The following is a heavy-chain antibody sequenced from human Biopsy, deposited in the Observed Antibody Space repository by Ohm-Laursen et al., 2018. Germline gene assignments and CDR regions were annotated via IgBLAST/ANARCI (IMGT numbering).Heavy chain of an antibody. D-gene: IGHD3-22*01. CDR3: VRGVDYYDPYHYYALDV. J-gene: IGHJ6*02. CDR1: GFTFNRYW. V-gene: IGHV4-34*01. CDR2: INHSGRT. Sequence: LRLSCAASGFTFNRYWMNWVRQAPGKGLEWIGEINHSGRTNYNPSLKSRVTISVDTSKNQFSLKVRSVTAADTAVYYCVRGVDYYDPYHYYALDVWGQGTTVTVSS.